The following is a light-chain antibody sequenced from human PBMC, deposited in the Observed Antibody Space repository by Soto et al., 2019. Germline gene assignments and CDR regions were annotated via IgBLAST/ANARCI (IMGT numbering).Light chain of an antibody. CDR2: WAS. CDR3: QQYYSTLMYT. V-gene: IGKV4-1*01. CDR1: QSVLYSSNNKNY. Sequence: DIVMTQSPDSLAVSLGERATINCKSSQSVLYSSNNKNYLAWYQQKPRQPPKLLIYWASTRESGVPDRFSGSGSGTDFTLTISSLQAEDVAVYYCQQYYSTLMYTFGQGTKLEIK. J-gene: IGKJ2*01.